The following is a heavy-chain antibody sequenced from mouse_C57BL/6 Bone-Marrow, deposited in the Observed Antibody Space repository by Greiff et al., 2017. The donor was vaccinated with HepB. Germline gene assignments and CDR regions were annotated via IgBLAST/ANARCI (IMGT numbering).Heavy chain of an antibody. D-gene: IGHD4-1*02. CDR1: GYTFTGYW. Sequence: VQLQQSGAELMKPGASVKLSCKATGYTFTGYWIEWVKQRPGHGLEWIGEILPGSGSTNYNEKFKGKATFTAYTSSNTAYMQLSSLTTDDSAIYYGASQGGSFNWAWFAYWGQGTLVTVSA. J-gene: IGHJ3*01. V-gene: IGHV1-9*01. CDR2: ILPGSGST. CDR3: ASQGGSFNWAWFAY.